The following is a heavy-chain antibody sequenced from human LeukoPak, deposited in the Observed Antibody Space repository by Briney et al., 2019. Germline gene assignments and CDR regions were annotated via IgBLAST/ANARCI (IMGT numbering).Heavy chain of an antibody. CDR1: GDSLSSGSHY. D-gene: IGHD3-10*01. CDR2: ISYSGYT. V-gene: IGHV4-31*03. Sequence: PSEALSPTCSVSGDSLSSGSHYWSWLRQLPGKGLESIGFISYSGYTSYNPSLKSRVSISVDTSKNQFSLKLTSVTAADTAVYYCSRGGNRFGGFYFDYWGRGTLVTVSS. J-gene: IGHJ4*02. CDR3: SRGGNRFGGFYFDY.